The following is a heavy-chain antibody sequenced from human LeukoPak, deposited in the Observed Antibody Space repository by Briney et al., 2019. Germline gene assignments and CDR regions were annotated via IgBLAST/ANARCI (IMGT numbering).Heavy chain of an antibody. J-gene: IGHJ6*03. V-gene: IGHV3-48*03. CDR3: ARAPGGSSWYYYYYMDV. CDR2: ISSSGSTI. CDR1: GFTFSSYE. Sequence: SGGSLRLSCAASGFTFSSYEMNWVRQAPGKGLEWVSYISSSGSTIYYADSVKGRFTISRDNAKNSLYLQMNSLRAEDTAVYYCARAPGGSSWYYYYYMDVWGKGTTVTVSS. D-gene: IGHD6-13*01.